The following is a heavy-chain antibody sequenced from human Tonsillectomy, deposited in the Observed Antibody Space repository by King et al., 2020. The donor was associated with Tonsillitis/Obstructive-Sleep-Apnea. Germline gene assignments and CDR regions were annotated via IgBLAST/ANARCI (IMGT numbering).Heavy chain of an antibody. V-gene: IGHV1-18*01. CDR3: ARVNYDSSGYYEGFDY. D-gene: IGHD3-22*01. CDR1: GYPFTSYG. J-gene: IGHJ4*02. CDR2: ISAYNGDT. Sequence: VQLVESGAEVKKPGASVKVSCKPSGYPFTSYGISWVRQAPGQGLEWMGWISAYNGDTNYAQNLQGRVTMTTDTSTSTAYMDLGSLRSDDTALYYCARVNYDSSGYYEGFDYWGQGTLVTVSS.